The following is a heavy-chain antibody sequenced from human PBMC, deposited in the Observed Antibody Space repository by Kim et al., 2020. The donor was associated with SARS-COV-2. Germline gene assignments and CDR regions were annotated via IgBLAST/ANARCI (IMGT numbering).Heavy chain of an antibody. CDR3: AKDKARDWDYYYGMGV. V-gene: IGHV3-23*01. D-gene: IGHD2-21*01. J-gene: IGHJ6*02. Sequence: YAASGKGRFAISRDNSKNTLYREMNSLRAEDTAVYYCAKDKARDWDYYYGMGVWGQGTTVTVSS.